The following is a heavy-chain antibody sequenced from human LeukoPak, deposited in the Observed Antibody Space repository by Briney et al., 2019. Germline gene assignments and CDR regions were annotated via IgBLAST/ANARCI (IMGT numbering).Heavy chain of an antibody. CDR3: ARHSSGWYIDY. V-gene: IGHV4-59*08. D-gene: IGHD6-19*01. CDR1: GGSISSYY. CDR2: IYYSGST. Sequence: SETLSLTCTVSGGSISSYYWSWIRQPPGKGLEWIGYIYYSGSTNYNPSLKSRVTISVDTSKNQFSLKLSPVTAADTAVYYCARHSSGWYIDYWGQGTLVTVSS. J-gene: IGHJ4*02.